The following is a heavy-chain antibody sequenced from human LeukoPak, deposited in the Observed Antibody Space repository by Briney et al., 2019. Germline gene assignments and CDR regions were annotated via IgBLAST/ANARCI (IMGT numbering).Heavy chain of an antibody. CDR3: ARDRWELLSNSYHYCGLDV. CDR1: GFTSSNYW. V-gene: IGHV3-7*01. Sequence: GGSLRLSCAASGFTSSNYWMSWVRQAPGKGLEWVANIKQDGSEKCYVDSVKGRFTISRDNAKNSLYLQMNSLRAEDTAVYYCARDRWELLSNSYHYCGLDVWGQGTTVTASS. D-gene: IGHD2-15*01. CDR2: IKQDGSEK. J-gene: IGHJ6*02.